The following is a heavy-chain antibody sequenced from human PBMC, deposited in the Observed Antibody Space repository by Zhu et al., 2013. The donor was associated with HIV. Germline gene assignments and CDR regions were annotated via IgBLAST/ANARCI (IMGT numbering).Heavy chain of an antibody. V-gene: IGHV1-46*01. CDR2: INPNGGST. J-gene: IGHJ6*02. D-gene: IGHD6-13*01. CDR1: GYSFTSYF. Sequence: QVHLVQSGVEVKKPGASVKVSCKASGYSFTSYFMHWVRQAPRQGLEWMGIINPNGGSTSYAQKFQGRVTMTSDTSTSTVYMELSSLRSEDTAVYYCARGSSSWSYYYYYDMDVWGQGTTVTVSS. CDR3: ARGSSSWSYYYYYDMDV.